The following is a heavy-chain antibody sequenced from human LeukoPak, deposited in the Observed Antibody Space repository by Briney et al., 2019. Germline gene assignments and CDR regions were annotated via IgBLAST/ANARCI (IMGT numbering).Heavy chain of an antibody. J-gene: IGHJ4*02. CDR3: ARWVDSVAGLEYYFDY. Sequence: ASVRVSCTASGYTFTSYGISWVRQAPGQGLEWMGWISAYNGNTNYAQKLQGRVTMTTDTSTSTAYMELRSLRSDDTAVYYCARWVDSVAGLEYYFDYWGQGTLVTVSS. D-gene: IGHD6-19*01. CDR1: GYTFTSYG. CDR2: ISAYNGNT. V-gene: IGHV1-18*01.